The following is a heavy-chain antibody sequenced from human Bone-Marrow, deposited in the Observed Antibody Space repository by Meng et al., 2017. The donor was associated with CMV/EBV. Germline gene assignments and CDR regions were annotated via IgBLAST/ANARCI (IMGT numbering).Heavy chain of an antibody. J-gene: IGHJ6*02. D-gene: IGHD2-21*01. Sequence: SVKVSCKASGGTFSSYAISWVRQAPGEGLEWMGGIIPISGTANYAQKFQGRVTITTDESTSTAYMELSSLRSEDTAVYYCARDKWYCGGDCYPGMDVWGQGTTVTVSS. CDR3: ARDKWYCGGDCYPGMDV. CDR1: GGTFSSYA. V-gene: IGHV1-69*05. CDR2: IIPISGTA.